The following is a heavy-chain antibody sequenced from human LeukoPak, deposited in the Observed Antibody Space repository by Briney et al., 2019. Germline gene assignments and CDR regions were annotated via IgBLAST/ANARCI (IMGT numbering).Heavy chain of an antibody. Sequence: GGSLRLSCAASGFTFSSYAMHWVRQAPGKGLEWVAVISYDGSYKHYADSVKGRFTISRDIPKNTVYLQMNSLTVEDTAVYSCAKDSAYYYDSSGYYYDWGQGTLVTVSS. CDR2: ISYDGSYK. CDR3: AKDSAYYYDSSGYYYD. V-gene: IGHV3-30*04. J-gene: IGHJ4*02. D-gene: IGHD3-22*01. CDR1: GFTFSSYA.